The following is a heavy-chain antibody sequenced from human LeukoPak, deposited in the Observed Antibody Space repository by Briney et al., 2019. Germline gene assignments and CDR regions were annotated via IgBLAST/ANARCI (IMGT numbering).Heavy chain of an antibody. CDR3: AKRGVVIQVLLIGFHKEAYYFDS. CDR2: IGIDSGNT. J-gene: IGHJ4*02. CDR1: GFTFSDYS. Sequence: GESLRLSCAASGFTFSDYSMNWVRQAPGKGLGWVSYIGIDSGNTNYADSVKGRFTISGDKAKNSLYLQMSSLRAEDTAVYFCAKRGVVIQVLLIGFHKEAYYFDSWGQGALVTVSS. D-gene: IGHD3-10*01. V-gene: IGHV3-48*01.